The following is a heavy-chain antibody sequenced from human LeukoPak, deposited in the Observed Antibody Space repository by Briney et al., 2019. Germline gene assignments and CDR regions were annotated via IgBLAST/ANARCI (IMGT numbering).Heavy chain of an antibody. D-gene: IGHD2-2*01. J-gene: IGHJ5*02. CDR3: AKEDTSWHGFDWFDP. CDR1: GFTFSSFG. Sequence: GGSLRVSCAASGFTFSSFGMHWVRQAPGKGLEWVAFIRYDGSNKFYADSVEGRFTISRDNSKNTLYLQMNSLRAEDTAVYYCAKEDTSWHGFDWFDPWGQGTLVTVSS. CDR2: IRYDGSNK. V-gene: IGHV3-30*02.